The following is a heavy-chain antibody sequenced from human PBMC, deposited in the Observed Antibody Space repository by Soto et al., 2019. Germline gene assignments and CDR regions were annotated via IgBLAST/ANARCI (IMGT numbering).Heavy chain of an antibody. V-gene: IGHV1-8*01. Sequence: ASVKVSCKASGYTFTSYDINWVRQATGQGLEWMGWMNPNSGNTGCAQKFQGRVTMTRNTSISTAYMELSSLRSEDTAVYYCARGTRIAAAGRPMEYYFDYWGQGTLVTVSS. CDR1: GYTFTSYD. CDR2: MNPNSGNT. D-gene: IGHD6-13*01. CDR3: ARGTRIAAAGRPMEYYFDY. J-gene: IGHJ4*02.